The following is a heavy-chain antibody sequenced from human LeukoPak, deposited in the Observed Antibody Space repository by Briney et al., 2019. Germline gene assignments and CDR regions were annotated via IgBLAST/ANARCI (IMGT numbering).Heavy chain of an antibody. V-gene: IGHV3-23*01. CDR2: ISGSGGRT. D-gene: IGHD4-17*01. CDR3: AKVHDYGDYELAAFDI. CDR1: GFTFSSYA. Sequence: GGSLRLSCAASGFTFSSYAMSWVRQAPGKGLEWVSAISGSGGRTYYADSVKGRFTISRDNSKNTLYLQMNSLRAEDTAVYYCAKVHDYGDYELAAFDIWGQGTMVTVSS. J-gene: IGHJ3*02.